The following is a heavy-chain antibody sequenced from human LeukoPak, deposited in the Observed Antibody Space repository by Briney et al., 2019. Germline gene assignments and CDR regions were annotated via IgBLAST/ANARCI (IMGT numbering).Heavy chain of an antibody. CDR2: TYNSGRT. CDR3: ARRRRIGAAGGDGMDV. V-gene: IGHV4-4*09. CDR1: SGSMSNYY. D-gene: IGHD6-13*01. Sequence: SETLSLTCTVSSGSMSNYYWTWIRQPPGQGLEWIGYTYNSGRTNYNPSLKSRVTISADTSKNQFSLKLDSVTAADTANYYCARRRRIGAAGGDGMDVWGQGTTVTVSS. J-gene: IGHJ6*02.